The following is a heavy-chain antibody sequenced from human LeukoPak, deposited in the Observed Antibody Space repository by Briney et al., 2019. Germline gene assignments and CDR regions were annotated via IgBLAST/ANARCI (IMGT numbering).Heavy chain of an antibody. Sequence: GRSLRLSCAASGFTFSSYGMPWVRQAPGKGLEWVALIWYDGSNKYYADSVKGRFTISRDNSKNTLYLQMNSLRAEDTAAYYCSREYFDWSRNYYYGMDVWGQGTTVTVSS. V-gene: IGHV3-33*01. D-gene: IGHD3-9*01. CDR3: SREYFDWSRNYYYGMDV. J-gene: IGHJ6*02. CDR1: GFTFSSYG. CDR2: IWYDGSNK.